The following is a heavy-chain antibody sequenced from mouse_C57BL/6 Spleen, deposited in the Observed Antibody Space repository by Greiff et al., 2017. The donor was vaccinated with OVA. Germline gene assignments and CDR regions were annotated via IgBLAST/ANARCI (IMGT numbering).Heavy chain of an antibody. V-gene: IGHV5-12*01. D-gene: IGHD2-5*01. J-gene: IGHJ2*01. CDR3: ARRYSNYVNYFDY. CDR1: GFTFSDYY. Sequence: EVQLVESGGGLVQPGGSLKLSCAASGFTFSDYYMYWVRQTPEKRLEWVAYISNGGGSTYYPDTVKGRFTISRDNAKNTLYLQMSRLKSEDTAMYYCARRYSNYVNYFDYWGQGTTLTVSS. CDR2: ISNGGGST.